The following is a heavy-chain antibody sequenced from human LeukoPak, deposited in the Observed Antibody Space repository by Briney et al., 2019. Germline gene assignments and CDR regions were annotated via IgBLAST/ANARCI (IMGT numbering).Heavy chain of an antibody. CDR1: GFTFSSYN. J-gene: IGHJ4*02. CDR2: ISSSSSHI. V-gene: IGHV3-21*01. Sequence: PGGSLRLSCAASGFTFSSYNMNWVRQAPGKGLEWVSFISSSSSHIYYADSVKGRFTISRDNAKSSLYLQMNSLRAEDTAVYYCSDVSGSCWGQGTLVTVSS. CDR3: SDVSGSC. D-gene: IGHD3-10*01.